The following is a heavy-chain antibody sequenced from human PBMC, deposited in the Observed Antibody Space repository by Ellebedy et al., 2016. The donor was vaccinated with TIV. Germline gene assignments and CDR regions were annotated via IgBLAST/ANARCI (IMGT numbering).Heavy chain of an antibody. CDR1: GYTFTSYY. D-gene: IGHD3-22*01. V-gene: IGHV1-46*01. J-gene: IGHJ4*02. CDR2: INLSGGST. CDR3: ARDRGGYYDRGYFDY. Sequence: ASVKVSXXASGYTFTSYYMHWVRQAPGQGLEWMGIINLSGGSTSYAQKFQGRVTMTRDTSTSTVYMELSSLRSEDTAVYYCARDRGGYYDRGYFDYWGQGTLVTVSS.